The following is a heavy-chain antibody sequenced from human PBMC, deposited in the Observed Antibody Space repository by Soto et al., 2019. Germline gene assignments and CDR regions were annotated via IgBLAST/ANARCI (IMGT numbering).Heavy chain of an antibody. CDR2: MNPNSGNT. CDR1: GYTFTSYD. V-gene: IGHV1-8*01. CDR3: ASGDKGSGWPFDY. D-gene: IGHD6-19*01. Sequence: GATVKVSCKASGYTFTSYDINWVRQATGHGLEWMGWMNPNSGNTGYAQKFQGRVTMTRNTSISTAYMELSSLRSEDTAVYYCASGDKGSGWPFDYWGQGTLVTVSS. J-gene: IGHJ4*02.